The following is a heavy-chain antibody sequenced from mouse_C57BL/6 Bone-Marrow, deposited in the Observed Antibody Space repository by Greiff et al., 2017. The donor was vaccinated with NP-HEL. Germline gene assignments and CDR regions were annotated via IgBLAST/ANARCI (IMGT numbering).Heavy chain of an antibody. J-gene: IGHJ2*01. V-gene: IGHV1-69*01. D-gene: IGHD2-10*02. CDR2: IDPSDSYT. CDR3: ARPYGNYVYYFDY. CDR1: GYTFTSYW. Sequence: VQLQQPGAELVMPGASVKLSCKASGYTFTSYWMHWVKQRPGQGLEWIGEIDPSDSYTNYNQKFKGKSTLTVDKSSSTAYMQLSSLTSEDSAVYYCARPYGNYVYYFDYWGQGTTLTVSS.